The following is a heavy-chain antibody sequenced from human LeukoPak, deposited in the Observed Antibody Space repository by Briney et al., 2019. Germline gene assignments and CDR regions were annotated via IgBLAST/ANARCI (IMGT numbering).Heavy chain of an antibody. CDR2: IYHSGST. J-gene: IGHJ4*02. D-gene: IGHD3-3*01. Sequence: SQTLSLTCAVSGGSISSGGYSWSWIRQPPGKGLEWIGYIYHSGSTYYNPSLKSRVTISVDRSKNQFSLKLSSVTAADTAVYYCARARDDLGEYYFDYWGQGTLVTVSS. CDR1: GGSISSGGYS. CDR3: ARARDDLGEYYFDY. V-gene: IGHV4-30-2*01.